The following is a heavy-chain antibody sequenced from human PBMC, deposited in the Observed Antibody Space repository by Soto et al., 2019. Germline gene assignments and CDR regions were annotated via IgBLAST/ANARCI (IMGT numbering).Heavy chain of an antibody. V-gene: IGHV4-31*03. D-gene: IGHD5-18*01. CDR2: IYYSGST. CDR3: ARDVPVSSYGDYYGMDV. Sequence: KTSETLSLTCTVSGGSISSGGYYWSWIRQHPGKGLEWIGYIYYSGSTYYNPSLKSRVTISVDTSKNQFSLKLSSVTAADTAVYYCARDVPVSSYGDYYGMDVWGQGTTVTVSS. CDR1: GGSISSGGYY. J-gene: IGHJ6*02.